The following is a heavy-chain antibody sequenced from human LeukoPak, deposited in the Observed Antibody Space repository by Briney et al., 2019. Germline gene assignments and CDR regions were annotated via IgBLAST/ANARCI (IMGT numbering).Heavy chain of an antibody. Sequence: GGSLRLSCAASGFTFSSYSMNWVRQAPGKGLEWVSSISSSSSYIYYADSVKGRFTISRDNAKNSLYLQMNSLRAEDTAVYYCARVRYSSSSPFDYWGQGTLVTVSS. CDR1: GFTFSSYS. CDR3: ARVRYSSSSPFDY. CDR2: ISSSSSYI. J-gene: IGHJ4*02. V-gene: IGHV3-21*01. D-gene: IGHD6-6*01.